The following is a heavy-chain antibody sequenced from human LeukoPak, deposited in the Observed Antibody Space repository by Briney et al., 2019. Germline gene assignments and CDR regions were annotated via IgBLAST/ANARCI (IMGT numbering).Heavy chain of an antibody. CDR3: ARHQGHRLWFGELLFDY. CDR1: GGSISSSSYY. J-gene: IGHJ4*02. CDR2: IYYSGST. Sequence: PSETLSLTCTVSGGSISSSSYYWGWIRQPPGKGLEWIGSIYYSGSTYYNPSLKSRVTISVDTSKNQFSLKLSSVTAADTAVYYCARHQGHRLWFGELLFDYWGQGTLVTVSS. V-gene: IGHV4-39*01. D-gene: IGHD3-10*01.